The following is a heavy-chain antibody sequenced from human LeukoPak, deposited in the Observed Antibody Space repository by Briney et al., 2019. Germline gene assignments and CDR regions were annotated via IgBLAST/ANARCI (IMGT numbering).Heavy chain of an antibody. CDR2: ISYDGSNK. Sequence: GESLRLSCAASGFTFSSYAMHWVRQAPGKGLEWVAVISYDGSNKYYADSVKGRFTISRDNSKNTLYLQMNSLRAEDTAVYYCARKPYRKYYFDYWGQGTLVTVSS. CDR1: GFTFSSYA. V-gene: IGHV3-30-3*01. D-gene: IGHD1-14*01. CDR3: ARKPYRKYYFDY. J-gene: IGHJ4*02.